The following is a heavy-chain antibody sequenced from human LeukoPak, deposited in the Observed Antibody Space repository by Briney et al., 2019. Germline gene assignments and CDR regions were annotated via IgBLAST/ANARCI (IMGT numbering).Heavy chain of an antibody. CDR1: GFTFSSYW. Sequence: GVLRLSCAVSGFTFSSYWMHWVRQAPGKGLVWVSRINSDGSSTRYADSVKGRFTISRDNAKNTLYLQMNSLRAEDTAVYYCARDGASDTSGYYPEYFQHWGQGALVTVSS. V-gene: IGHV3-74*01. J-gene: IGHJ1*01. D-gene: IGHD3-22*01. CDR3: ARDGASDTSGYYPEYFQH. CDR2: INSDGSST.